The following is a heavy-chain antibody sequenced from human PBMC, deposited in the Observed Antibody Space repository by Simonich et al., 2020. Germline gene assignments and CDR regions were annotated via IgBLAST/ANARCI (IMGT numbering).Heavy chain of an antibody. D-gene: IGHD4-4*01. V-gene: IGHV3-74*01. CDR2: INSDGRST. CDR1: GFTFSSYW. CDR3: AREYSNYDAFDI. J-gene: IGHJ3*02. Sequence: EVQLVESGGGLVQPGGSLRLSCAASGFTFSSYWMHWVRQAPGRGLVWVSRINSDGRSTSYGEPVTGRFTISRDNAKNTLYLQMNSLRAEDTAVDHCAREYSNYDAFDIWGQGTMVTVSS.